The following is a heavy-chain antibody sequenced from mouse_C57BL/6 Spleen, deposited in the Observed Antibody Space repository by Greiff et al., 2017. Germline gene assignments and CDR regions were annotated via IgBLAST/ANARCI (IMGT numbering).Heavy chain of an antibody. J-gene: IGHJ2*01. CDR1: GFTFTDYY. CDR2: IRNKANGYTT. V-gene: IGHV7-3*01. Sequence: EVKLMESGGGLVQPGGSLSLSCAASGFTFTDYYMSWVRQPPGKALEWLGFIRNKANGYTTEYSASVKGRFTISRDNSQSILYLQMNALRAEDSATYYCARGGTVVATDFDYWGQGTTLTVSS. CDR3: ARGGTVVATDFDY. D-gene: IGHD1-1*01.